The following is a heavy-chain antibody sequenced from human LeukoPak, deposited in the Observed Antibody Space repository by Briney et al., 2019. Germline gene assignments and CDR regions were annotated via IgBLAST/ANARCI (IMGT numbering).Heavy chain of an antibody. CDR3: ARISGSYSFDY. J-gene: IGHJ4*02. Sequence: QPGGSLRLSCAASGFTFSSYEMNWVRQAPGKGLEWVSYISSSGSTIYYADSVKGRFTISRDNAKNSLYLQMNSLRAEDTAVYYCARISGSYSFDYWGQGTLVTVSS. D-gene: IGHD1-26*01. V-gene: IGHV3-48*03. CDR1: GFTFSSYE. CDR2: ISSSGSTI.